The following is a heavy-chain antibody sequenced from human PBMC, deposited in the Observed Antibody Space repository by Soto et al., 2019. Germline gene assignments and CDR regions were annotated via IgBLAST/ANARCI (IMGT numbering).Heavy chain of an antibody. V-gene: IGHV1-69*06. D-gene: IGHD5-18*01. CDR1: GGTFSSYA. J-gene: IGHJ6*01. Sequence: GAAVKVSCKASGGTFSSYAISWVRQAPGQGLEWMGGIIPIFGTANYAQKFQGRVTITADKSTSTAYMELSSLRSEDTAVYYCARDEAVGYSYGYYDYYGMDVWGQGTTVTVSS. CDR3: ARDEAVGYSYGYYDYYGMDV. CDR2: IIPIFGTA.